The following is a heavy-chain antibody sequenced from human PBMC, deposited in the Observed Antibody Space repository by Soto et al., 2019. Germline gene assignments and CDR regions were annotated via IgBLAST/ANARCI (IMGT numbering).Heavy chain of an antibody. CDR3: ARGGSSGGYFDY. D-gene: IGHD3-10*01. CDR2: INSDGSST. V-gene: IGHV3-74*01. CDR1: GFTFSSYW. J-gene: IGHJ4*02. Sequence: GGSLRLSCAASGFTFSSYWMHWVRQAPGKGLVWVSRINSDGSSTSYADSVKGRFTISRDNAKNTLYLQMNSLRAEDTAVYYCARGGSSGGYFDYWGQGTLLTVSS.